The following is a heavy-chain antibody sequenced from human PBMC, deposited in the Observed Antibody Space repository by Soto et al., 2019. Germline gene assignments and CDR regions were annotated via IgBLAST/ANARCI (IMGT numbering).Heavy chain of an antibody. V-gene: IGHV3-23*01. CDR3: EKGPTSEKYGPDY. D-gene: IGHD2-2*01. J-gene: IGHJ4*02. CDR2: VSGSGVNT. Sequence: SPCLPCPGSSCTLDVYTLTWVPLCPGKGLEWVSAVSGSGVNTYYADSVKGRFTISRDKSKRTLYLKMNSLRVDDTAIYYCEKGPTSEKYGPDYWGQRTLV. CDR1: SCTLDVYT.